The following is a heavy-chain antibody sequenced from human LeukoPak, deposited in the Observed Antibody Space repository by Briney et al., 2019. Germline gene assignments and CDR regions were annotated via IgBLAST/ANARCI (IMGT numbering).Heavy chain of an antibody. J-gene: IGHJ6*02. CDR1: GFTFSSYG. D-gene: IGHD5-12*01. V-gene: IGHV3-33*01. CDR2: IWYDGSNK. Sequence: PGRSLRLSCAASGFTFSSYGMHWVRQAPGKGLEWVAVIWYDGSNKYYADSVKGRFTISRDNSKNTLYLQMNSLRAEDTAVYYWARDVISSGYDYAGVGETYYYYYGMDVWGQGTTVTVSS. CDR3: ARDVISSGYDYAGVGETYYYYYGMDV.